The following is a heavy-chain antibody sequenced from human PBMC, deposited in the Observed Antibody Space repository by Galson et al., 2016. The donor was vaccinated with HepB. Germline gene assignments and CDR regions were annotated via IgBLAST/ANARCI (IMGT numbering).Heavy chain of an antibody. V-gene: IGHV3-23*01. CDR3: AQARYDSSGARYDY. CDR1: GFTFSNYA. Sequence: SLRLACAASGFTFSNYAMSRVRQAPGTGLEWVPGIRESGGTTYDTDSLKGRFTISRDNSSNMLFLQTTSMRAEDTAVYDCAQARYDSSGARYDYWGQGTLVTVSS. D-gene: IGHD3-22*01. CDR2: IRESGGTT. J-gene: IGHJ4*02.